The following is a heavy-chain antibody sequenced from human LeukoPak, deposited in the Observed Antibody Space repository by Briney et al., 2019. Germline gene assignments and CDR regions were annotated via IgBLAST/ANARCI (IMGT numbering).Heavy chain of an antibody. V-gene: IGHV3-48*03. Sequence: PGGSLRLSCAASGFTFSNFEMNWVRQAPGKGLEWLSYISSSGSTIYYADSVKGRFTISRDNAKNSLYLQMNSLRAEDTAAYYCARDLGYYGSGSFDCWGQGTLVTVSS. D-gene: IGHD3-10*01. J-gene: IGHJ4*02. CDR1: GFTFSNFE. CDR3: ARDLGYYGSGSFDC. CDR2: ISSSGSTI.